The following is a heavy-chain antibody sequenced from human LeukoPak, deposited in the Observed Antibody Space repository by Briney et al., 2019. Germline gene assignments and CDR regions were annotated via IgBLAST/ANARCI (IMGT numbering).Heavy chain of an antibody. CDR3: ARGNPLLWFGELSYYYGMDV. CDR2: IIPIFGTA. D-gene: IGHD3-10*01. J-gene: IGHJ6*02. V-gene: IGHV1-69*13. Sequence: ASVKVSCKASGGTFSSYAISWVRQAPGQGLEWMGGIIPIFGTANYAQKFQGRVTITADESTSTAYMELSSLRSEDTAVYYCARGNPLLWFGELSYYYGMDVWGQGTTVTVSS. CDR1: GGTFSSYA.